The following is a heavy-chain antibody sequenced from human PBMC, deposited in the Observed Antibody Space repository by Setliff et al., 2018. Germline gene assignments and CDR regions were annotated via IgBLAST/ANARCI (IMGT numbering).Heavy chain of an antibody. V-gene: IGHV4-61*09. J-gene: IGHJ3*02. CDR3: ARHNLHGTATTFAFDI. D-gene: IGHD2-21*02. Sequence: KPSETLSLTCTVSGGSVGSDFSYWTWIRQPAGKGLEWIGQIYTSWSTNYNPSLKGRATLSIDASKRQFSLTLTSVTAADTAVYYCARHNLHGTATTFAFDIWGQGTMVT. CDR2: IYTSWST. CDR1: GGSVGSDFSY.